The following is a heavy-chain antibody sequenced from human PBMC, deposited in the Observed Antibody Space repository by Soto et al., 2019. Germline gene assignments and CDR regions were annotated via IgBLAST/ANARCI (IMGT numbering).Heavy chain of an antibody. CDR3: AKPPDYNWNDY. J-gene: IGHJ4*02. CDR1: GFTFSSYA. CDR2: VSGSGGST. Sequence: SLRLSCAASGFTFSSYAMSWVRQAPGKGLEWVSAVSGSGGSTYYADSVKGRFTISRGNSKDTLYLQMNNLRAEDTAVYYCAKPPDYNWNDYWGQGTLVTVSS. V-gene: IGHV3-23*01. D-gene: IGHD1-20*01.